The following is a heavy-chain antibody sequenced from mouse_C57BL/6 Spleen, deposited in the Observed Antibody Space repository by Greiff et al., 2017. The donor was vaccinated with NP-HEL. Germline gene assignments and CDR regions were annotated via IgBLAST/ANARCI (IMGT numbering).Heavy chain of an antibody. D-gene: IGHD6-1*01. CDR1: GYTFTSYW. CDR3: ERECQAGFAY. J-gene: IGHJ3*01. CDR2: IHPNSGST. V-gene: IGHV1-64*01. Sequence: QVQLQQPGAELVKPGASVKLSCKASGYTFTSYWMHWVKQRPGQGLEWIGMIHPNSGSTNYNEKFKSKATLTVDKSSSTAYMQLSSLTSEDSAVYYCERECQAGFAYWGQGTLVTVSA.